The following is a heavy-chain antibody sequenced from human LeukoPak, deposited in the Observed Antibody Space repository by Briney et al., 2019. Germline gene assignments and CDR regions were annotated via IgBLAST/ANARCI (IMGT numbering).Heavy chain of an antibody. CDR3: AKGSGGSGSYSKYYFDY. CDR2: ISESGAIT. Sequence: GGTLRLSCAASGFTFSSYAMNWVRQAPGKGLKWVSGISESGAITHYADSVKGRFTISRDNSKTTVFLQMNSLRADDTAVYYCAKGSGGSGSYSKYYFDYWGQGTLVTVSS. V-gene: IGHV3-23*01. CDR1: GFTFSSYA. D-gene: IGHD3-10*01. J-gene: IGHJ4*02.